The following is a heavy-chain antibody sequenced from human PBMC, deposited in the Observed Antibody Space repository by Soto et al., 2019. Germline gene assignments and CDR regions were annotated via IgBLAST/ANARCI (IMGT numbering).Heavy chain of an antibody. J-gene: IGHJ5*02. Sequence: SETLSLTCTVSGGSLSGYHWSWIRQPPGKGLEWIGYMYYSGSTNYNPSLKSRVTISVDTSKNQLSLKLSSVTAADTAVYYCARLLMTTNKWFDPWGQGTLVTVSS. V-gene: IGHV4-59*01. CDR2: MYYSGST. CDR3: ARLLMTTNKWFDP. CDR1: GGSLSGYH. D-gene: IGHD4-4*01.